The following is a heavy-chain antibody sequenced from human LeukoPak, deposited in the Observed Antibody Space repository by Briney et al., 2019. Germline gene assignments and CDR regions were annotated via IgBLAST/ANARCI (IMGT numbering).Heavy chain of an antibody. Sequence: GGSLRLSCAASGFTFSSHWMHWVRQAPGTGLVWVSRINSDGSTTSYADSVKGRFTISRDNAKNTLYLQMNSLRAEDTSVYYCTRSPVGGNWFDPWGQGTLVTVSS. CDR1: GFTFSSHW. V-gene: IGHV3-74*01. CDR3: TRSPVGGNWFDP. CDR2: INSDGSTT. J-gene: IGHJ5*02.